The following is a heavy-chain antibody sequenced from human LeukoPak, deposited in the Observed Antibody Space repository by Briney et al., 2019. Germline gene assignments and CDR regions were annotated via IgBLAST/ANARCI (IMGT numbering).Heavy chain of an antibody. CDR1: GDSISSGDYY. Sequence: PSEALSLTCTVSGDSISSGDYYWSWIRQPAGKGLEWIGRISSSGSTNYNPSLKSRVTISVDTSKNQFSRKLNSVTAADTAVYYCARVNPGYYYYMDVWGNGTTVIISS. D-gene: IGHD1-1*01. CDR3: ARVNPGYYYYMDV. V-gene: IGHV4-61*02. J-gene: IGHJ6*03. CDR2: ISSSGST.